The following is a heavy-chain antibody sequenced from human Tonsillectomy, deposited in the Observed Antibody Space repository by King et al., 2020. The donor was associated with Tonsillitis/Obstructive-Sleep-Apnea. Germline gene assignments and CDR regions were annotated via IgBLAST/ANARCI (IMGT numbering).Heavy chain of an antibody. D-gene: IGHD3-22*01. Sequence: QLVQSGAEVKKPGASVKVSCKASGYTFTSYDITWVRQAPGQGLEWMGWSRPNNGDTNYAQKLQGRVTMTSDTSTNTAYMELRSLRSDDTAVYYCARDYYDSSGYYHSYFQHWGQGTLVTVSS. CDR1: GYTFTSYD. CDR2: SRPNNGDT. J-gene: IGHJ1*01. V-gene: IGHV1-18*01. CDR3: ARDYYDSSGYYHSYFQH.